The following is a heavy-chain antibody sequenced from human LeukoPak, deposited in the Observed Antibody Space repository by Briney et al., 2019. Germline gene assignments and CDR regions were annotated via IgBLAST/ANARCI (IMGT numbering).Heavy chain of an antibody. CDR3: AKDQRD. J-gene: IGHJ4*02. D-gene: IGHD6-25*01. Sequence: PGGSLRLSCAASGFIFSNYGMHWVRQAPGKGLEWVAFLRYDGSNEYYADSVKGRFTISRDNSKNTLYLQMNSLRPEDTAVYYCAKDQRDWGQGTLVTVSS. CDR2: LRYDGSNE. V-gene: IGHV3-30*02. CDR1: GFIFSNYG.